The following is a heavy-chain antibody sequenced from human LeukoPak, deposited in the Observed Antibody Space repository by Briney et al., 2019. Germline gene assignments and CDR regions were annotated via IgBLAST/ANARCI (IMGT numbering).Heavy chain of an antibody. J-gene: IGHJ4*02. V-gene: IGHV4-31*03. CDR1: GGSISSGGYY. CDR2: IYYSGST. Sequence: SQTLSLTCTVSGGSISSGGYYWSWIRQHPGKGLEWIGYIYYSGSTYYNPSLKSRVTISVDTSKNQFSLKLSSATAADTAVYYCARDFAVYGGNSGWGYYFDYWGQGTLVTVSS. D-gene: IGHD4-23*01. CDR3: ARDFAVYGGNSGWGYYFDY.